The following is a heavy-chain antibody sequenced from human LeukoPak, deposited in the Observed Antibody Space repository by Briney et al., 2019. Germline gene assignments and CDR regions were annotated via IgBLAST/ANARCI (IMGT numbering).Heavy chain of an antibody. Sequence: PSETLSLTCTVSGGSISSGSYYWSWIRQPAGKGLEWIGRIYTSGSTNYNPSLKSRVTIPVDTSKNQFSPKLSSVTAADTAVYYCARVRAVAGTGYYYMDVWGKGTTVTVSS. D-gene: IGHD6-19*01. J-gene: IGHJ6*03. CDR3: ARVRAVAGTGYYYMDV. V-gene: IGHV4-61*02. CDR1: GGSISSGSYY. CDR2: IYTSGST.